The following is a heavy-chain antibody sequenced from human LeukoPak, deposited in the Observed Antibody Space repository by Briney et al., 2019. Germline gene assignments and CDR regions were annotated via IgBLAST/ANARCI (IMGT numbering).Heavy chain of an antibody. Sequence: ASVTVSCKASGYTFTSYYMHWVRQAPGQGLEWMGLINPSGGSTNYAQTFQGRVTITRDNSKSTVYMEVSSLRSEETAVYYCARTLYYYDYQGDFDYWGQGTLVTVSS. CDR3: ARTLYYYDYQGDFDY. CDR1: GYTFTSYY. D-gene: IGHD3-22*01. J-gene: IGHJ4*01. CDR2: INPSGGST. V-gene: IGHV1-46*01.